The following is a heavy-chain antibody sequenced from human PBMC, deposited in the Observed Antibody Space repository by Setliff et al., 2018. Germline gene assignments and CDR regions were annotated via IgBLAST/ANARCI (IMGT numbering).Heavy chain of an antibody. J-gene: IGHJ6*03. CDR1: GGSISTSSY. CDR2: IYYSGTT. CDR3: AREDGPNYYYYYMDI. Sequence: SETLSLTCTVSGGSISTSSYWGWIRQPPGKGLEWIGSIYYSGTTYYNPSLKSRVTISVDTSKNQFSLKLSAVTAADTAVYFCAREDGPNYYYYYMDIWGKGTTVTVSS. V-gene: IGHV4-39*07. D-gene: IGHD2-8*01.